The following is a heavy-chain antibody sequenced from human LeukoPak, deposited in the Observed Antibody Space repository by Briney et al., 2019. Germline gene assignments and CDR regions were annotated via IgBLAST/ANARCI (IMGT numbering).Heavy chain of an antibody. Sequence: SETLSLTCSVSGGSISSYYWSWIRQPPGEGLEGIGYIYYSGATNYNPSLKSRVTISVDTSKNQFSLKLSSVTAADTAVYYCARGAVYSGYGAEYNYLDYWGQGTLVTVSS. CDR3: ARGAVYSGYGAEYNYLDY. J-gene: IGHJ4*02. CDR2: IYYSGAT. CDR1: GGSISSYY. V-gene: IGHV4-59*01. D-gene: IGHD5-12*01.